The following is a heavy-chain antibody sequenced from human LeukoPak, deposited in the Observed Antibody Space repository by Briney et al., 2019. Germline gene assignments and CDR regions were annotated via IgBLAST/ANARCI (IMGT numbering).Heavy chain of an antibody. CDR3: ARDRSGYYYDSSGYFDY. CDR2: IIPILGIA. J-gene: IGHJ4*02. CDR1: GGTFSSYA. V-gene: IGHV1-69*04. Sequence: SVKVSCKASGGTFSSYAISWVRQAPGQGLEWMGRIIPILGIANYAQKFQGRVTITADKSTSTAYMELSSLRSEDTAVYYCARDRSGYYYDSSGYFDYWGQGTLVAV. D-gene: IGHD3-22*01.